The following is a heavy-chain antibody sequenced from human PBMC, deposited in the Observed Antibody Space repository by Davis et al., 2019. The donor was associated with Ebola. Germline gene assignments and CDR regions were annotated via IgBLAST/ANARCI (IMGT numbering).Heavy chain of an antibody. D-gene: IGHD2-2*01. CDR3: ARGPAANAPLDY. J-gene: IGHJ4*02. Sequence: ASVTVSCKAFGYTFIYYYINWVRQTPGQGLEWMGRINPKSGATTYAQRFQGMVTMTRDTSSGTAYMDLGSLKSDDTAVYYCARGPAANAPLDYWGQGTLVTVSS. CDR2: INPKSGAT. V-gene: IGHV1-2*02. CDR1: GYTFIYYY.